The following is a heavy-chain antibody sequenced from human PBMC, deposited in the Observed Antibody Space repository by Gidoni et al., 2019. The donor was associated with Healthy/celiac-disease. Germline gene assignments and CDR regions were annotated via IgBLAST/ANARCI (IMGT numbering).Heavy chain of an antibody. CDR3: ARDVLPPYYYDSSGYYSFLY. J-gene: IGHJ4*02. V-gene: IGHV1-69*01. CDR1: GVTFSSYA. Sequence: QVQLVQSGAEVKKPGSSVKVSCKASGVTFSSYAISWVRQAPGQGLEWMGGIIPIFGTANYAQKFQGRVTITADESTSTAYMELSSLRSEDTAVYYCARDVLPPYYYDSSGYYSFLYWGQGTLVTVSS. D-gene: IGHD3-22*01. CDR2: IIPIFGTA.